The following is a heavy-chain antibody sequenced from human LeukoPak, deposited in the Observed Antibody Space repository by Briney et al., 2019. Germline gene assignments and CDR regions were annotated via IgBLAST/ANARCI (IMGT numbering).Heavy chain of an antibody. CDR1: GGSISSHY. CDR2: IYYSGST. CDR3: ARDRGNDY. Sequence: SESLSLTCTVFGGSISSHYWSWIRQPPGKGLEWIGYIYYSGSTNYNPSLKSRVTISVDTSKNQFSLKLSSVTAADTAVYYCARDRGNDYWGQGTLVTVSS. V-gene: IGHV4-59*11. D-gene: IGHD3-10*01. J-gene: IGHJ4*02.